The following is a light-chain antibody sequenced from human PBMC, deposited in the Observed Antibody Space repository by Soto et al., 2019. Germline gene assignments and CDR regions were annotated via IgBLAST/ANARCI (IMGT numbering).Light chain of an antibody. J-gene: IGLJ2*01. Sequence: LTQPPSASGSPGQSVTLSCTGTSSDVGGYNYVSWYQQHPGKAPKLMIYEVSKRPSGVPDRFSGSKSGNTASLTVSGLQAEDEADYYCSSYAGSNNVVFGGGTKVTVL. V-gene: IGLV2-8*01. CDR2: EVS. CDR1: SSDVGGYNY. CDR3: SSYAGSNNVV.